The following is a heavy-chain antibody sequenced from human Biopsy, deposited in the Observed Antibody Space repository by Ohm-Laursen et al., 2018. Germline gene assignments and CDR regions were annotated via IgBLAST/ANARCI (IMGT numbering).Heavy chain of an antibody. D-gene: IGHD3-22*01. CDR2: ITSGGSTT. J-gene: IGHJ6*01. CDR1: GFTFSDYY. CDR3: AREEDNSGYDYYGMDV. V-gene: IGHV3-11*01. Sequence: SLRLSCAASGFTFSDYYMSWIRQAPGKGLEWVSYITSGGSTTDYADSVKGRFTISRDNAKSSLFLQMNSLRADDTAVYFCAREEDNSGYDYYGMDVWGQGTTVTVSS.